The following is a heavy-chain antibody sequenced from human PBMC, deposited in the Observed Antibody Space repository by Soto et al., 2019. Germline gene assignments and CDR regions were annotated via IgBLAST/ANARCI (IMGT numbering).Heavy chain of an antibody. D-gene: IGHD1-7*01. Sequence: SVKVSCKASGGTISRYAISWVRQAPAQGLEWMGAIIPISGTAKFAQKFQGRVTITADESTNTAYMELSSLRSEDTAVYYCTKTILNMGTTYYFGMAVWGQGTTVTVSS. V-gene: IGHV1-69*13. CDR1: GGTISRYA. CDR2: IIPISGTA. CDR3: TKTILNMGTTYYFGMAV. J-gene: IGHJ6*02.